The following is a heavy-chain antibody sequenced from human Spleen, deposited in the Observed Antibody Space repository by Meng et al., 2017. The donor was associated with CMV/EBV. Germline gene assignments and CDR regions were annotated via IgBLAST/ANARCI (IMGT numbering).Heavy chain of an antibody. CDR3: ARASDIVVVPAAMGWFDP. V-gene: IGHV4-34*01. D-gene: IGHD2-2*01. Sequence: GSLRLSCAVYGGSFSGYYWSWIRQPPGKGLEWIGEINHSGSTNHNPSLKSRVTISVDTSKNQFSLKLSSVTAADTAVYYCARASDIVVVPAAMGWFDPWGQGTLVTVSS. CDR2: INHSGST. CDR1: GGSFSGYY. J-gene: IGHJ5*02.